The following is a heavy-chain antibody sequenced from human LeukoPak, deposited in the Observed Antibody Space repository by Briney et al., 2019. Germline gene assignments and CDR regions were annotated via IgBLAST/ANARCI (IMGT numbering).Heavy chain of an antibody. Sequence: SETLSLTCTVSGGSISSGGYYWSWIRQHPGKGLEWIGYIYYSGSTYYNPSLKSRVTISVDTSKNQFSLKLSSVTAEDTAVYYCAGALRLGELSSLDYWGQGTLVTVSS. V-gene: IGHV4-31*03. CDR2: IYYSGST. D-gene: IGHD3-16*02. J-gene: IGHJ4*02. CDR3: AGALRLGELSSLDY. CDR1: GGSISSGGYY.